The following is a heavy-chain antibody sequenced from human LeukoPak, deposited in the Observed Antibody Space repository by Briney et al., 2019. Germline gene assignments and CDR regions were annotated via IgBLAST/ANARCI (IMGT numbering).Heavy chain of an antibody. J-gene: IGHJ4*02. CDR2: TSGSSTYI. CDR1: GFTFSTYT. Sequence: GGSLRLSCAASGFTFSTYTMNWVRQAPGKGLEWVSSTSGSSTYIYYADSLKGRFTISRDNAKNSLYLQMNSLRAEDTAVYYCARWYCTSTSCRAFDYWGQGILVTVSS. CDR3: ARWYCTSTSCRAFDY. V-gene: IGHV3-21*01. D-gene: IGHD2-2*01.